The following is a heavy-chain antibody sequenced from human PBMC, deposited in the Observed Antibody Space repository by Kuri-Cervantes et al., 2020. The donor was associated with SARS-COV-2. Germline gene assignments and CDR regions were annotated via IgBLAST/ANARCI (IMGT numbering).Heavy chain of an antibody. V-gene: IGHV3-7*03. CDR2: VRQDGRDK. CDR3: ARYCTSISCESAIDF. Sequence: GSLKISCAASGFTFSSYWMTWVRQAPGKGLDWVANVRQDGRDKYYGDSVKGRFTISRDNTKNSLYLQMDSLTAEDTAVYYCARYCTSISCESAIDFWGQGTLVTVSS. D-gene: IGHD2-2*01. CDR1: GFTFSSYW. J-gene: IGHJ4*02.